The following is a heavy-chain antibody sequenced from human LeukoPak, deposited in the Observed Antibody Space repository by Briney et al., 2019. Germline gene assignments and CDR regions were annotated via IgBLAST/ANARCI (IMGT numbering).Heavy chain of an antibody. V-gene: IGHV1-69*05. J-gene: IGHJ4*02. CDR1: GGTFISYA. D-gene: IGHD4-17*01. CDR2: IIPIFGTA. CDR3: ARELTVTTKSPLDY. Sequence: SVKVSCKASGGTFISYAISWVRQAPGQGLEWMGGIIPIFGTANYAQKFQGRVTMTRDTSTSTVYMELSSLRSEDTAVYYCARELTVTTKSPLDYWGQGTLVTVSS.